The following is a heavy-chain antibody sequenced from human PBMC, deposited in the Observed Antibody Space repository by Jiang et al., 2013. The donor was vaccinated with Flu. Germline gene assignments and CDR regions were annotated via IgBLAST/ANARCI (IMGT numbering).Heavy chain of an antibody. V-gene: IGHV3-33*01. CDR3: VRDDAVTTLLPWSHGMDV. J-gene: IGHJ6*02. Sequence: QLVESGGGVVQPGRSLRLSCAASGFTFSNYGLHWVRQAPGKGLEWVAVIWYDKSNEYYADSVKGRFTISKDNSKNTLYLQMGSLRAEDTAVYYCVRDDAVTTLLPWSHGMDVWGQGTTVTVSS. CDR1: GFTFSNYG. D-gene: IGHD4-11*01. CDR2: IWYDKSNE.